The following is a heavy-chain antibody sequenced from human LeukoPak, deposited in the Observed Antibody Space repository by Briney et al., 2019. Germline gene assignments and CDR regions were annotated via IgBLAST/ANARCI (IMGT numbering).Heavy chain of an antibody. V-gene: IGHV4-59*08. Sequence: SETLSLTCTVSGGSISSYYWSWIRQPPGKGLEWIGYIYYSGSTNYNPSLKSRVTISVDTSKNQFSLKLSSVTAADTAVYYCAGNRNYYGSGSYYNPLGDYWGQGTLVTVSS. CDR3: AGNRNYYGSGSYYNPLGDY. J-gene: IGHJ4*02. CDR2: IYYSGST. D-gene: IGHD3-10*01. CDR1: GGSISSYY.